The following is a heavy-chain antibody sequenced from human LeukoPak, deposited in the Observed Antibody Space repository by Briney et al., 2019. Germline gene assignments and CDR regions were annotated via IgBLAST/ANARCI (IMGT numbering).Heavy chain of an antibody. J-gene: IGHJ4*02. CDR2: ISSSSSYI. D-gene: IGHD3-22*01. CDR1: GFQW. CDR3: ARDYYDSSGYYSPDY. Sequence: GGSLRLSCAASGFQWMYWVRQAPGKGLEWVSSISSSSSYIYYADSVKGRFTISRDNAKNSLYLQMNSLRAEDTAVYYCARDYYDSSGYYSPDYWGQGTLVTVSS. V-gene: IGHV3-21*01.